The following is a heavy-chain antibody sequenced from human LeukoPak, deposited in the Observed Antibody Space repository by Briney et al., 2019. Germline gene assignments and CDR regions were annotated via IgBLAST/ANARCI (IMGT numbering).Heavy chain of an antibody. CDR3: AKVLFVTLNYFDY. CDR2: ISGSGGST. J-gene: IGHJ4*02. V-gene: IGHV3-23*01. Sequence: PGGSLRLSCAASGFTFSSYAMSRVRQAPGKGLEWVSAISGSGGSTYYADSVKGRFTISRDNSKNTLYLQMNSLRAEDTAVYYCAKVLFVTLNYFDYWGQGTLVTVSS. CDR1: GFTFSSYA. D-gene: IGHD2/OR15-2a*01.